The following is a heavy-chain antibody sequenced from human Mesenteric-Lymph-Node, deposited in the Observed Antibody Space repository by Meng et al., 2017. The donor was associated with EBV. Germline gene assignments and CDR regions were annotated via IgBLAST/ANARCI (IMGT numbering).Heavy chain of an antibody. J-gene: IGHJ5*02. CDR3: ARGRLVGAPDWFDP. V-gene: IGHV1-8*01. CDR2: MNPNSGNT. CDR1: GYTFTSYD. D-gene: IGHD1-26*01. Sequence: GQLLKSGVEGKKPGASVKVSCKASGYTFTSYDINWVRQATGQGLEWLGWMNPNSGNTGYARKFQGRVTMTRNTSISTAYMELSSLTSEDTAVYYCARGRLVGAPDWFDPWGQGTLVTVSS.